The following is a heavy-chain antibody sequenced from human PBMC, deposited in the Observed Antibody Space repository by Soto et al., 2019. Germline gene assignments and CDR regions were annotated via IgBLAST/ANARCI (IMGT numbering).Heavy chain of an antibody. CDR2: IYYSGST. D-gene: IGHD6-6*01. Sequence: PSETLSLTCTVSGGSISRYYWSWIRQPPGKGLEWIGYIYYSGSTNYNPSLKSRVTISVDTSKNQFSLKLSSVTAADTAVYYCATRTLEYSSSSSDYWGQGTLVTVSS. V-gene: IGHV4-59*01. J-gene: IGHJ4*02. CDR3: ATRTLEYSSSSSDY. CDR1: GGSISRYY.